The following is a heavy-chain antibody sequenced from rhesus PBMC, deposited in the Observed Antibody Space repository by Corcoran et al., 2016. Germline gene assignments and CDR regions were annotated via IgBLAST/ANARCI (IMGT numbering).Heavy chain of an antibody. J-gene: IGHJ2*01. V-gene: IGHV4-160*01. CDR2: IDSRGSP. Sequence: QLQLQESGPGLVKPSETLSLTCAVSGGSISGYWWSWIRQPPGKGLEWIGRIDSRGSPDNNPSLKSRVTISRETSKNQFSLKLSSVTAADTAVYFCVRDFLNAQVWFFDFWGPGTPIIVSS. D-gene: IGHD2-2*01. CDR1: GGSISGYW. CDR3: VRDFLNAQVWFFDF.